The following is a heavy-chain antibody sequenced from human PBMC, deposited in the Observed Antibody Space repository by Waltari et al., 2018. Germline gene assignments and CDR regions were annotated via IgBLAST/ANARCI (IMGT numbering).Heavy chain of an antibody. CDR1: GFSLSAYS. D-gene: IGHD3-3*01. CDR2: INCKSGGT. Sequence: QLPLVQSGPEVKKSGASVKVSCRAPGFSLSAYSLHWVRPAPGQGPEWMGWINCKSGGTKSTQKVQGRVTMTRDTSTSTVYMELSSLRSEDTAVYYCATIFFGVAFPVYGMDVWGQGTTVTVSS. J-gene: IGHJ6*02. V-gene: IGHV1-2*02. CDR3: ATIFFGVAFPVYGMDV.